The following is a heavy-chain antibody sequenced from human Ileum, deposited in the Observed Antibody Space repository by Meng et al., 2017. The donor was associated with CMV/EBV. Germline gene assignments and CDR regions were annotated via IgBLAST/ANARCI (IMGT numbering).Heavy chain of an antibody. Sequence: ASVKVSCKASGYTFTSYGINWVRQATGQGLEWMGWMNPNSGNTGYAQKFQGRVTMTRNTSTSTAYMELSSLRSGDTAVYYCARDPTVANGGGYWGQGTLVTVSS. CDR3: ARDPTVANGGGY. CDR2: MNPNSGNT. J-gene: IGHJ4*02. CDR1: GYTFTSYG. D-gene: IGHD4-11*01. V-gene: IGHV1-8*02.